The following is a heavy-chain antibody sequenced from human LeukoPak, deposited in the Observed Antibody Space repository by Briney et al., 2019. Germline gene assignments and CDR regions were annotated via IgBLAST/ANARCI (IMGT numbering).Heavy chain of an antibody. V-gene: IGHV3-7*01. CDR3: ASQYSSSC. D-gene: IGHD6-13*01. CDR2: IKQDGSEK. CDR1: GFIFSSYW. J-gene: IGHJ4*02. Sequence: PGGSLRLSCAASGFIFSSYWMSWVRQAPGKGLEWVANIKQDGSEKYYVDSVKGRFTISRDNAKNSLYLQMNSLRAEDTAVYYCASQYSSSCWGQGTLVTVSS.